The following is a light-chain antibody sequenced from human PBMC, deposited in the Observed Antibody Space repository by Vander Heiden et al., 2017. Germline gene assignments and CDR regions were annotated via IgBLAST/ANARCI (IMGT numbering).Light chain of an antibody. CDR3: QQSNSSPST. CDR1: QSISSY. V-gene: IGKV1-39*01. J-gene: IGKJ1*01. CDR2: GAS. Sequence: SHNTQSPSSLSASVGDRVTITCRASQSISSYLNWYQQKPGKAPKLLIYGASSLQSGVPSRFSGSGSGTDFTLTISSLQPEDFATYYCQQSNSSPSTFGQGTKVEIK.